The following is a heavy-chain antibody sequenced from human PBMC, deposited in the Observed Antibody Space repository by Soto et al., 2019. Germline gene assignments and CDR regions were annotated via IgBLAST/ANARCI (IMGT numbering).Heavy chain of an antibody. V-gene: IGHV3-30*18. D-gene: IGHD5-12*01. CDR3: AKKRDGYNYYYYYGMDV. J-gene: IGHJ6*02. CDR1: GFAFSAYS. CDR2: ISYDGSNK. Sequence: GGSLRLSCAASGFAFSAYSMNWVRQAPGKGLEWVAVISYDGSNKYYADSVKGRFTISRDNSKNTLYLQMNSLRAEDTAVYYCAKKRDGYNYYYYYGMDVWGQGTTVTVSS.